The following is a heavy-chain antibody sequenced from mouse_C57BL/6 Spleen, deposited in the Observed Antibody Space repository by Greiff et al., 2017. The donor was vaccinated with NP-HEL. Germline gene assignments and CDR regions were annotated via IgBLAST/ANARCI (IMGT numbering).Heavy chain of an antibody. V-gene: IGHV1-26*01. CDR3: ARSNDGYYPWFAY. J-gene: IGHJ3*01. CDR1: GYTFTDYY. D-gene: IGHD2-3*01. Sequence: EVQLQQSGPELVKPGASVKISCKASGYTFTDYYMNWVKQSHGKSLEWIGDINPNNGGTSYNQKFKGKATLTVDKSSSTAYMELRSLTSEDSAVYYCARSNDGYYPWFAYWGQGTLVTVSA. CDR2: INPNNGGT.